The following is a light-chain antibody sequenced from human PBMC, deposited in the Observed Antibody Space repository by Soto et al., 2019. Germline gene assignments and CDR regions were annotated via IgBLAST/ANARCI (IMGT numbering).Light chain of an antibody. J-gene: IGLJ1*01. V-gene: IGLV2-14*01. CDR3: CSYTRSGTLI. CDR2: DVS. CDR1: SSDIGDYNY. Sequence: QSALTQPASVSGSPGQSITISCVGTSSDIGDYNYVSWYQQHPGKVPKVIIYDVSSRPSGVSYRFSATKSGNTASLTISGLQAEDEADYYCCSYTRSGTLIFGTGTKLTVL.